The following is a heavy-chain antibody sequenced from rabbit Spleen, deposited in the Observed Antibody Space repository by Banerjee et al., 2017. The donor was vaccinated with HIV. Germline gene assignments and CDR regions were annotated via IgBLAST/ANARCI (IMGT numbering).Heavy chain of an antibody. D-gene: IGHD1-1*01. V-gene: IGHV1S45*01. J-gene: IGHJ2*01. CDR1: GFSFSSNW. CDR2: IDTSDGDT. CDR3: ARNYVNAFDL. Sequence: LEESGGGLVKPGGTLTLTCTVSGFSFSSNWICWVRQAPGKGLEWIACIDTSDGDTDYANWPKGRFTISKASSTTVTLKMTSLTAADTATYFCARNYVNAFDLWGQGTLVTVS.